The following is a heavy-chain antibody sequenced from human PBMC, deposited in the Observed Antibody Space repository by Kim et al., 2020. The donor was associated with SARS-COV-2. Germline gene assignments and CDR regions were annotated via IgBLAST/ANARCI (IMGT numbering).Heavy chain of an antibody. CDR3: ARDWYPHYGMDV. V-gene: IGHV1-2*04. Sequence: ASVKVSCKASGYTFTGYYMHWVRQAPGQGLEWMGWINPNSGGTNYAQKFQGWVTMTRDTSISTAYMELSRLRSDDTAVYYCARDWYPHYGMDVWGQGTTVTVSS. D-gene: IGHD1-20*01. J-gene: IGHJ6*02. CDR2: INPNSGGT. CDR1: GYTFTGYY.